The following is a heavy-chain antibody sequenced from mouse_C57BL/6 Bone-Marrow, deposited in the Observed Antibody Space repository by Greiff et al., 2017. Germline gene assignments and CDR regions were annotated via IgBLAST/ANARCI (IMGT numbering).Heavy chain of an antibody. CDR1: GYSLTSGYY. V-gene: IGHV3-6*01. J-gene: IGHJ2*01. CDR2: ISYAGSN. D-gene: IGHD1-1*01. CDR3: ARGPVVATREYFDY. Sequence: EVQLQESGPGLVKPSQSLSLTCPVTGYSLTSGYYWNWIRQFPGNTLEWMGYISYAGSNNYNPSLKNRISITRDTSKNQFFLKLNSVTTEDTATYYCARGPVVATREYFDYWGQGTTLTVSS.